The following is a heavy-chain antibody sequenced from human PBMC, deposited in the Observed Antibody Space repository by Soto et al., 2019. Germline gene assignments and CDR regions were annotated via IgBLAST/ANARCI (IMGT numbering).Heavy chain of an antibody. CDR3: ARAYFYGSTSCSFDP. Sequence: QVQLVQSGAEVKKPGASVKVSCKASGYTFTSYGISWVRQAPGQGLEWMGWISAYNGNTNYAQKRQGRATMTTDTSTSTAYMELRSLRSDDTAVYYCARAYFYGSTSCSFDPWGQGTLVTVSS. D-gene: IGHD2-2*01. CDR2: ISAYNGNT. CDR1: GYTFTSYG. V-gene: IGHV1-18*01. J-gene: IGHJ5*02.